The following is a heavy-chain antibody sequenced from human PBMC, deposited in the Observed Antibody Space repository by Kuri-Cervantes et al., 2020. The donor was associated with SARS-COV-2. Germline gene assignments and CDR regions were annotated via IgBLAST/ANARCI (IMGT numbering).Heavy chain of an antibody. Sequence: GESLKISCAASGFTFSSYGMNWVRQAPGKGLEWVSSISSSSSYIYYAGSVKGRFTISRDNAKNSLYLQMNSLRAEDTAVYYCATVSDYYDSSGYFLDFDYWGQGTLVTVSS. D-gene: IGHD3-22*01. J-gene: IGHJ4*02. CDR3: ATVSDYYDSSGYFLDFDY. V-gene: IGHV3-21*01. CDR1: GFTFSSYG. CDR2: ISSSSSYI.